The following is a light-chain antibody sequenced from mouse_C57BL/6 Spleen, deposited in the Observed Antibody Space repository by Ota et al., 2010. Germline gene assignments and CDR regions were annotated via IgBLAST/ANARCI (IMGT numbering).Light chain of an antibody. J-gene: IGKJ5*01. CDR3: LQHSYLPLT. CDR2: GAS. CDR1: QNVGTN. Sequence: STSVGDRVSVTCKASQNVGTNVAWFQAKTREKLLKLLIYGASNLEDGVPSRFSGSRYGADFTLTISSLEDEDMATYFCLQHSYLPLTFGAGTKLELK. V-gene: IGKV11-125*01.